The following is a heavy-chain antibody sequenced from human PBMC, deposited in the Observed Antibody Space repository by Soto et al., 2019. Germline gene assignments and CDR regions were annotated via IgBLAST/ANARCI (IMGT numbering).Heavy chain of an antibody. CDR3: ASSTMAHFDY. V-gene: IGHV4-34*01. CDR1: GGSFSGYY. CDR2: INHSGST. D-gene: IGHD3-10*01. J-gene: IGHJ4*02. Sequence: SETLSLTCAVYGGSFSGYYWSWIRQPPGKGLEWIGEINHSGSTNYNPSLKSRVTISVDTSKNQFSLKLSSVTAADTAVHYCASSTMAHFDYWGQGTLVTVSS.